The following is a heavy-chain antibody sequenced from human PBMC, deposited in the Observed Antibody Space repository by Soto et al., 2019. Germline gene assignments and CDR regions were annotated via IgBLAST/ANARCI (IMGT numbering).Heavy chain of an antibody. CDR1: GFTITTHA. CDR2: LSGGAGST. CDR3: AKEGYVSGFF. J-gene: IGHJ4*02. Sequence: EVQLLESGGGLVQPGGSLRLSCAVSGFTITTHAIIWVRQGPGKGLEWVSGLSGGAGSTYYADSVKGRFTISRDNPKNALYLQMNSLRAEDTAVYYCAKEGYVSGFFWGQGTLVTVSS. V-gene: IGHV3-23*01. D-gene: IGHD3-10*01.